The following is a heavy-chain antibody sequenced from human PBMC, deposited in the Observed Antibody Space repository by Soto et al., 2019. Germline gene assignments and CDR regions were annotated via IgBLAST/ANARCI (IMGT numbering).Heavy chain of an antibody. Sequence: SATLPRSCTVSWGSRVDYDCNWIRQPAGKGLEWIGRIDTSGSTNYNPSLKSRVTMSVDTSKQEFSLKLSSVTAADTALYYCARGGQDFWSGPFDYWGRGALVTVSS. CDR3: ARGGQDFWSGPFDY. J-gene: IGHJ4*02. D-gene: IGHD3-3*01. V-gene: IGHV4-4*07. CDR1: WGSRVDYD. CDR2: IDTSGST.